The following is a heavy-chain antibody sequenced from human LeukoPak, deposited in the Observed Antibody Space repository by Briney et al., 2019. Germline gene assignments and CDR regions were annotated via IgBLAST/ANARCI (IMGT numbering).Heavy chain of an antibody. CDR1: GFTFSSYG. V-gene: IGHV3-30*18. D-gene: IGHD3-9*01. CDR2: ISYDGSNK. J-gene: IGHJ4*02. Sequence: PGGSLRLSCAASGFTFSSYGMHWVRQAPGKGLEWVAVISYDGSNKYYADSVKGRFTISRDNSKNTLYLQMNSLRAEDTAVYYCAKDKGETDYDILTGSSADYWGQGTLVTVSS. CDR3: AKDKGETDYDILTGSSADY.